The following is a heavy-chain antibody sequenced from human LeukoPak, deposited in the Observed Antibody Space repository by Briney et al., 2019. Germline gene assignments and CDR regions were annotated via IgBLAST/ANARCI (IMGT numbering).Heavy chain of an antibody. CDR1: GFTFSSYS. J-gene: IGHJ4*02. CDR3: ARDDTMFGVASRSQKPFDY. V-gene: IGHV3-48*04. D-gene: IGHD3-3*01. Sequence: GGSLRLSCAASGFTFSSYSMTWVRQAPGKGRGWVSYIISSSSTIYYADSVKGRFTISRDNAKNSLYLQMNSLRAEDTAVYYCARDDTMFGVASRSQKPFDYWGQGTMVTVSS. CDR2: IISSSSTI.